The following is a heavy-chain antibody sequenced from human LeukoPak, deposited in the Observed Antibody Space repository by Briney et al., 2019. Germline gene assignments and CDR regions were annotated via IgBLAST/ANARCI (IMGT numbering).Heavy chain of an antibody. D-gene: IGHD7-27*01. CDR2: IYYSGST. J-gene: IGHJ4*02. Sequence: SETLSLTCAVYGGSFSSYYWGWIRQPPGKGLEWIGSIYYSGSTYYNPSLKSRVTISVDTSKNQFSLKLSSVTAADTAVYYCARAKGRTGGRYYFDYWGQGTLVTVSS. V-gene: IGHV4-39*07. CDR3: ARAKGRTGGRYYFDY. CDR1: GGSFSSYY.